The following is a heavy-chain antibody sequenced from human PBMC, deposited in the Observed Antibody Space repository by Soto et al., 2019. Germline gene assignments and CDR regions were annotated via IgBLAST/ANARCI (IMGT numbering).Heavy chain of an antibody. CDR3: ASARHIGP. CDR1: GFTFSSYW. Sequence: EVQLVESGGGLVQPGGSLRLSCAASGFTFSSYWMSWVRQAPGKGLEWVANIKQDGSEKNYVDSVKGRFTISRDNAKNSLYLQMNSLRVDDTAVYYCASARHIGPWGQGTLVTVSS. V-gene: IGHV3-7*01. D-gene: IGHD2-21*01. J-gene: IGHJ5*02. CDR2: IKQDGSEK.